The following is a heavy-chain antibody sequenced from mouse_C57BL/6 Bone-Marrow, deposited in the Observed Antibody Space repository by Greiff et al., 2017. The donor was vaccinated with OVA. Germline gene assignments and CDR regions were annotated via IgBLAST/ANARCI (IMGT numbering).Heavy chain of an antibody. Sequence: EVQLQQSGPELVKPGASVKISCKASGYTFTDYYMNWVKQSHGKSLEWIGDINPNNGGTSYNQKFKGKATLTVDKSSSTAYMELRSLTSEDSAVYYCARWLLLYYYAMDYWGQGTSVTVSS. J-gene: IGHJ4*01. CDR1: GYTFTDYY. D-gene: IGHD2-3*01. CDR2: INPNNGGT. V-gene: IGHV1-26*01. CDR3: ARWLLLYYYAMDY.